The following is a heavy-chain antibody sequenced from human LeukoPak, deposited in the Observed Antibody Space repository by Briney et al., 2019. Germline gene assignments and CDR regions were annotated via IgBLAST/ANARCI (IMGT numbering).Heavy chain of an antibody. CDR2: ISSSSGYI. V-gene: IGHV3-21*01. J-gene: IGHJ4*02. Sequence: GGSLRLSCAASGFTFSSYSMDWVRQSPGKGLEWVSSISSSSGYIYYADSVKGRFTISRDNAKNSLYLQMNSLRAEDTAVYYCARELISSTSLDYWGQGTLVTVSS. CDR1: GFTFSSYS. CDR3: ARELISSTSLDY. D-gene: IGHD2-15*01.